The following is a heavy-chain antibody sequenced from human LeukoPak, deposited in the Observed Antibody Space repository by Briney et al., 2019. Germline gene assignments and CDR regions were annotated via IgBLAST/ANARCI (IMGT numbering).Heavy chain of an antibody. CDR1: GFTFSSYG. CDR3: ARDSSGSYYGDH. V-gene: IGHV3-21*01. J-gene: IGHJ4*02. D-gene: IGHD1-26*01. CDR2: ISSSSSYI. Sequence: GGSLRLSCAASGFTFSSYGMSWVRQAPGKGLEWVSSISSSSSYIYYADSVKGRFTSSRDAAKNSLYLQMNSLRAEDTAVYYCARDSSGSYYGDHWGQGTLVTVSS.